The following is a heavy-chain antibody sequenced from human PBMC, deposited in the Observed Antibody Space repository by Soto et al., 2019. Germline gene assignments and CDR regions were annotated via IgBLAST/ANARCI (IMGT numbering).Heavy chain of an antibody. CDR3: ARHSFPYVVIAPPDY. CDR2: IWYDRSNK. D-gene: IGHD2-21*01. CDR1: GFTFSSYG. V-gene: IGHV3-33*01. J-gene: IGHJ4*02. Sequence: QVQLVESGGGVVQPGRSLRLSCAASGFTFSSYGMHWVRQAPGKGLEWVAVIWYDRSNKYYADSVKGRFTISRDNSKNTLYLQMSSMSDEDTAVSYCARHSFPYVVIAPPDYWGQGTLVTVSS.